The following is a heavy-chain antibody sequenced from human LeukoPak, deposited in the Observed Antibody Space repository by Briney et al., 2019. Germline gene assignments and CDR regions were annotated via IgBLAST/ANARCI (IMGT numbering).Heavy chain of an antibody. CDR2: IFYSGST. Sequence: PSETLSLTCTVSGGSISTSNYYWGWIRQPPGKGLEWIGNIFYSGSTYYSPSLKSRVTIDTSRSQFSLKLTSVTAADTAVYYCARVADYDYVWGSYRFNYYMDVWGKGTTVTVSS. V-gene: IGHV4-39*07. D-gene: IGHD3-16*02. CDR3: ARVADYDYVWGSYRFNYYMDV. CDR1: GGSISTSNYY. J-gene: IGHJ6*03.